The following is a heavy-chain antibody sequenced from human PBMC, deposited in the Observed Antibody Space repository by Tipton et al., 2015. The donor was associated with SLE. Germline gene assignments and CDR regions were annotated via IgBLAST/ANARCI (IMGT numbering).Heavy chain of an antibody. CDR1: GASFSGYY. CDR3: ARQRDLDAFDI. Sequence: LRLSCTVSGASFSGYYWSWIRQPPGKGLEWIGYFSDIGRTNYKSSLKSRVTISVDTSKNHFSLKVTSVTAADTAVYYCARQRDLDAFDIWGQGTMVTVSS. CDR2: FSDIGRT. J-gene: IGHJ3*02. V-gene: IGHV4-59*08.